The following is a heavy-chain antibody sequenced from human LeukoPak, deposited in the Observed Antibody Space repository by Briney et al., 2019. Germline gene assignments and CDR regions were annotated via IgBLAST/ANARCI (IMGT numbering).Heavy chain of an antibody. D-gene: IGHD7-27*01. J-gene: IGHJ5*02. Sequence: QSGGSLRLSCVASGFTFVHLSMHWVRQAPGKGLEWVAFVSGEQTDKYYADSVKGRFTISRDNSRNTLFLEMNSLRPDETAVYYCARDQPGTYTMSSTWGQGTLVTVSS. CDR2: VSGEQTDK. CDR3: ARDQPGTYTMSST. V-gene: IGHV3-30*04. CDR1: GFTFVHLS.